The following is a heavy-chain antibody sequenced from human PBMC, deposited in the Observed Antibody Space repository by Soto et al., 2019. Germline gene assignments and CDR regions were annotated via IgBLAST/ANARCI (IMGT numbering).Heavy chain of an antibody. CDR1: GFTFDDYA. CDR3: TASRAYDSSDYSCFRYGMDV. J-gene: IGHJ6*02. Sequence: EVQLVESGGDLVQPGRSLRLSCAASGFTFDDYARHWVRQVTVKDLQWVSGLSWNGVTIGYAASVKGRFTISRDNAKKSLYLQMNGLRPDDTALYYCTASRAYDSSDYSCFRYGMDVWGLGTTVAVSS. D-gene: IGHD3-22*01. CDR2: LSWNGVTI. V-gene: IGHV3-9*01.